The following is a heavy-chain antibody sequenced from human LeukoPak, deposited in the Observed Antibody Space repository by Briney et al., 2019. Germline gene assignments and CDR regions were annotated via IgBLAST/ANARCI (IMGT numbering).Heavy chain of an antibody. V-gene: IGHV3-48*02. J-gene: IGHJ4*02. CDR2: ISASSSTI. Sequence: GGSLRLSCAASGFTFRNYDMNWVRQAPGKGLEWVSFISASSSTIYYADSVEGRFTVSRDNAKNSLDLQMNSLRDEDTAVYYCASGVETSMGNDYWGQGILVTVSS. CDR1: GFTFRNYD. D-gene: IGHD5-18*01. CDR3: ASGVETSMGNDY.